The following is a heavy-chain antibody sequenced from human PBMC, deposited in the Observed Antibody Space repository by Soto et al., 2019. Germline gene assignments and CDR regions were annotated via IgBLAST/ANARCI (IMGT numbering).Heavy chain of an antibody. CDR3: ARDPGGRWNPHAPPDY. D-gene: IGHD1-1*01. Sequence: QVQLVESGGGVVQPGRSLRLSCAASGFTFSSYGMHWVRQAPGKGLEWVAVIWYDGSNKYYADSVKGRFTISRDNSKNPLYLQMNSLRAEDTAVYYCARDPGGRWNPHAPPDYWGQGTLVTVSS. J-gene: IGHJ4*02. CDR2: IWYDGSNK. V-gene: IGHV3-33*01. CDR1: GFTFSSYG.